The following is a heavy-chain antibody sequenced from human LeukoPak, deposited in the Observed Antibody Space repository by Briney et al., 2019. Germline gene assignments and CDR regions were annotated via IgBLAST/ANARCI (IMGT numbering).Heavy chain of an antibody. CDR3: ARGPEDGYNYDY. J-gene: IGHJ4*02. CDR2: MNPNSGNT. Sequence: ASVKVSCKASGYTFTSYDINWVRQATGQGLEWMGWMNPNSGNTSYAQKFQGRVTMTRNTSISTAYMELSSLRSEDTAVYYCARGPEDGYNYDYWGQGTLVTVSS. CDR1: GYTFTSYD. D-gene: IGHD5-24*01. V-gene: IGHV1-8*01.